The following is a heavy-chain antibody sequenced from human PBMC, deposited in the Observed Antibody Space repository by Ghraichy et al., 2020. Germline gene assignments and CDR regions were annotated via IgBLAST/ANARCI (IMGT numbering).Heavy chain of an antibody. J-gene: IGHJ4*02. CDR3: ARYPPYSGYDD. CDR1: GFSLTTGGMS. CDR2: IDWEDDK. D-gene: IGHD6-25*01. V-gene: IGHV2-70*11. Sequence: SGPTLVKPTQTLTLTCTFSGFSLTTGGMSVSWIRQPPGKALEWLARIDWEDDKYYSPALKTRLTISIDTSRNQVVLTMTNMDTVDTATYYCARYPPYSGYDDWGQGTLVTVSS.